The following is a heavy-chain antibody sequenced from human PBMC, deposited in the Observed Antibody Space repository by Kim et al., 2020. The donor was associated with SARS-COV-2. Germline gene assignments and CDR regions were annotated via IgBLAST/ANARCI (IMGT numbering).Heavy chain of an antibody. V-gene: IGHV6-1*01. J-gene: IGHJ4*02. CDR2: TYYRTKWSS. D-gene: IGHD6-19*01. CDR1: GDSLSSNTVA. Sequence: SQTLSLTCVISGDSLSSNTVAWSWVRQSPSSGLEWLGRTYYRTKWSSDYAVSVKSGIIINADPSKNQSSLHLNSVPPDDTATYYCVRYSGWYYFDYWGQG. CDR3: VRYSGWYYFDY.